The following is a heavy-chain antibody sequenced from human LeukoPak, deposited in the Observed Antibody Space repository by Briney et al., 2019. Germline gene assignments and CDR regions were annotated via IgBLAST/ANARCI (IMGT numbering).Heavy chain of an antibody. J-gene: IGHJ4*02. CDR2: ISSSSSSI. CDR3: ATSRGYDFDY. CDR1: GFTFSSYE. Sequence: SGGSLRLSCAASGFTFSSYEMNWVRQAPGKGLEWVAYISSSSSSIYYADSVRGRFTISRDNAKNSLYLEMNSLRDEDTAVYYCATSRGYDFDYWGQGTLVTVSS. D-gene: IGHD2-15*01. V-gene: IGHV3-48*02.